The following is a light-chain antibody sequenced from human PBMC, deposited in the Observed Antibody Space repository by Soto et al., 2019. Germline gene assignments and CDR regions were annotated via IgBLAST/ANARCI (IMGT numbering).Light chain of an antibody. CDR2: EVS. V-gene: IGLV2-14*01. CDR1: SSDVGGYNY. Sequence: QSALTQPASVSGSPGQSITISCTGTSSDVGGYNYVSWYQQHPGKAPKLMIYEVSNRPSGVSNRFSGSKSGNTASLTISGLQAEDEADYYCSSYTSSSTNYVFGTGTKRTVL. J-gene: IGLJ1*01. CDR3: SSYTSSSTNYV.